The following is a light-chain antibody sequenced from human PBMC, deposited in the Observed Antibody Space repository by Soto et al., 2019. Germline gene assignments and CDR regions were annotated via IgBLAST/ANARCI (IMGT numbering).Light chain of an antibody. CDR1: QSVSASN. J-gene: IGKJ4*01. Sequence: EIVLTQSPGTLSLSPGERATLSCRASQSVSASNVAWYQQKPGQAPRLLIYGASTRATGIPDRFSGSGSGTDFTLSISRLDPEDFAVYYCQLYGISPLFGGGTKVEIK. CDR2: GAS. V-gene: IGKV3-20*01. CDR3: QLYGISPL.